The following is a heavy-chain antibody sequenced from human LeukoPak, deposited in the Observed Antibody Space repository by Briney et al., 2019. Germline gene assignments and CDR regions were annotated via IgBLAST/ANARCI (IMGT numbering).Heavy chain of an antibody. J-gene: IGHJ4*02. D-gene: IGHD3-10*01. CDR2: IYHSGST. CDR3: AREGRGSYYSAKFDY. Sequence: SETLSLTCTVSAYSISSGYYWGWIRQPPGKGLEWIGSIYHSGSTYYKPSLKSRVTISIDTSKNQFSLKLSSVTAADTAVYYCAREGRGSYYSAKFDYWGQGTLVTVSS. CDR1: AYSISSGYY. V-gene: IGHV4-38-2*02.